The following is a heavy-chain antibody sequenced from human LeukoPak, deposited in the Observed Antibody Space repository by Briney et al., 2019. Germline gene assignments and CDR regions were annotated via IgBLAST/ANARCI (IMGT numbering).Heavy chain of an antibody. V-gene: IGHV3-30*18. CDR3: AKDLMVTHYYYGMDV. D-gene: IGHD2-8*01. Sequence: PGRSLRLSCAASGFTFSSYGMHWVRQAPGKGLEWVAVISYDGSNKYYADSVKGRFTISRDNSKNTLYLQMNSLRAEDTAVYYCAKDLMVTHYYYGMDVRGQGTTVTVSS. J-gene: IGHJ6*02. CDR2: ISYDGSNK. CDR1: GFTFSSYG.